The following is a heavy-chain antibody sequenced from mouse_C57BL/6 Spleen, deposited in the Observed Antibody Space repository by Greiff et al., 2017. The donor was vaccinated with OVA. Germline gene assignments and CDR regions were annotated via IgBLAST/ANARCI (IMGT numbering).Heavy chain of an antibody. D-gene: IGHD2-4*01. Sequence: QVQLQQPGAELVKPGASVKVSCKASGYTFTSYWMHWVKQRPGQGLEWIGRIHPSDSYTNYNQKFKGKATLTVDKSSSTAYMQLSSLTSEDSAVYCCAIDDDGDAMDYWGQGTSVTVSS. V-gene: IGHV1-74*01. J-gene: IGHJ4*01. CDR2: IHPSDSYT. CDR3: AIDDDGDAMDY. CDR1: GYTFTSYW.